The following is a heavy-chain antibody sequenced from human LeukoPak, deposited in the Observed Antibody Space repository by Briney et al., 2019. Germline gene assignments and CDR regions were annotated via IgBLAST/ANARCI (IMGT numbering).Heavy chain of an antibody. CDR1: GFTFDDYA. CDR2: INGDGSTT. D-gene: IGHD3-22*01. J-gene: IGHJ1*01. V-gene: IGHV3-74*01. Sequence: GGSLRLSCAASGFTFDDYAMHWVRQAPGKGLEWVSCINGDGSTTSYADSVKGGFTISRDNAKNTLYLQMNSLRAEDTAVYYCATGNYYDSRGYYTFGHWGQGTLVTVSS. CDR3: ATGNYYDSRGYYTFGH.